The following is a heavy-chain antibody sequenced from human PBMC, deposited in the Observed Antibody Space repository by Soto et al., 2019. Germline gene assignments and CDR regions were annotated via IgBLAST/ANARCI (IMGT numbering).Heavy chain of an antibody. CDR2: INEDGSEK. V-gene: IGHV3-7*01. Sequence: ALRLSCARTGVTFSNYWMNWVRQAPGKGLEWVANINEDGSEKYYVDSAKGRFTISRDNAKNSLYLQMSSLRAEDTAVYYCERDLFDYWGQGTLVTVSS. CDR3: ERDLFDY. J-gene: IGHJ4*02. CDR1: GVTFSNYW.